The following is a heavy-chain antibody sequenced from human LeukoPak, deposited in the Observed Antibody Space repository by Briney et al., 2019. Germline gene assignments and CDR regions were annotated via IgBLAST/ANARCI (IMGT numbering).Heavy chain of an antibody. V-gene: IGHV1-2*02. D-gene: IGHD3-10*01. CDR2: IHPNSGGT. CDR1: GSTFTGYY. CDR3: ARSLVRETGDLDD. Sequence: GASVKVSCKASGSTFTGYYMHWVRQAPGQGLEWMGWIHPNSGGTFYSQKFQDRVTMTRDTSIGTAYMELSRLTSDDTAVYYCARSLVRETGDLDDWGQGTLVTVSS. J-gene: IGHJ4*02.